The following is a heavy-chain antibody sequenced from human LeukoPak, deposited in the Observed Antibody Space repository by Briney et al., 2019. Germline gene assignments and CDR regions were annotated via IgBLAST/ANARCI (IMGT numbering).Heavy chain of an antibody. CDR3: AKDRAVAGSDARYYFDY. CDR1: GLNFSTCD. V-gene: IGHV3-33*06. J-gene: IGHJ4*02. D-gene: IGHD6-19*01. Sequence: PGGSLRLSCAASGLNFSTCDMHWVRQAPGKGLEWVAVTWFDGKHKQYADSVKGRFSISRDNSKNILYLDMNSLRADDTAVYYCAKDRAVAGSDARYYFDYWGQGTLVTVSA. CDR2: TWFDGKHK.